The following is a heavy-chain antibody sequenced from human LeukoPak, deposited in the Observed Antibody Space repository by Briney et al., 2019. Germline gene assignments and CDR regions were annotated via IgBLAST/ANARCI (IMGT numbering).Heavy chain of an antibody. CDR1: GYTFTSYG. V-gene: IGHV1-18*01. Sequence: ASVKVSCKASGYTFTSYGISWVRQAPGQGLEWMGWISAYNGNTNYAQKLQGRVTMTTDTSTSTAYVELRSLRSDDTAVYYCARDLSGYSYGQIDYWGQGTLVTVSS. CDR3: ARDLSGYSYGQIDY. CDR2: ISAYNGNT. J-gene: IGHJ4*02. D-gene: IGHD5-18*01.